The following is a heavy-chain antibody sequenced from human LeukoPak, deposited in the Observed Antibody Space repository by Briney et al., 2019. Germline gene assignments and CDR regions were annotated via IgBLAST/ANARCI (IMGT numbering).Heavy chain of an antibody. CDR3: AREMTTGRLDYFDY. CDR1: GGTFSSYA. Sequence: SVKASCKASGGTFSSYAISWVRQAPGQGLEWMGGIIPIFGTANYAQKFQGRVTITADESTSTAYMELSSLRSEDTAVYYCAREMTTGRLDYFDYWGQGTLVTVSS. V-gene: IGHV1-69*13. D-gene: IGHD4-11*01. CDR2: IIPIFGTA. J-gene: IGHJ4*02.